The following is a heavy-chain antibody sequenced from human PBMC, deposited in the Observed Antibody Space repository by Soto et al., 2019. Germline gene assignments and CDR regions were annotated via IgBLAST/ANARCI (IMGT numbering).Heavy chain of an antibody. CDR2: ISGGSGST. Sequence: EVQLLESGGGLVQPGGSLRLSCAASGFSFSTYAMSWVRQAPGRGLEWVSGISGGSGSTYYADSVKGRFTVARDNSKNALYLQMNSLRAGDTAVYYCARVPPDDYYYYYYCMYVWGKGTTVTVSS. D-gene: IGHD3-16*01. CDR1: GFSFSTYA. CDR3: ARVPPDDYYYYYYCMYV. V-gene: IGHV3-23*01. J-gene: IGHJ6*03.